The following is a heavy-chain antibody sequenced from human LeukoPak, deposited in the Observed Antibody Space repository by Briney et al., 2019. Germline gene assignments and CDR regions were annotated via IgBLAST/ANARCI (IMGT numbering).Heavy chain of an antibody. CDR3: ARDRGYDFWSGYPASDYYYYYMDV. J-gene: IGHJ6*03. CDR2: ISAYNGNT. CDR1: GYTFTSYG. V-gene: IGHV1-18*01. Sequence: ASVKVSCKASGYTFTSYGISWVRQAPGQGLEWMGWISAYNGNTNYAQKLQGRVTMTTDTSTSTAYMELRSLRSDDTAVYYCARDRGYDFWSGYPASDYYYYYMDVWGKGTTVTVSS. D-gene: IGHD3-3*01.